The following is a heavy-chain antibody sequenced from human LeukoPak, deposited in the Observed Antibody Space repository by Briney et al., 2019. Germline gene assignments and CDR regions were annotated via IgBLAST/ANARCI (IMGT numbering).Heavy chain of an antibody. J-gene: IGHJ4*02. CDR3: ARGTLGGYYFDS. D-gene: IGHD3-10*01. Sequence: GGSLRLSCSASEFAFHSYWMTWVRQAPGKGLEWVANIRPDGTDKCYLDSVKGRFTISRDNAKNSLFLQMNSLRADDTAVYYCARGTLGGYYFDSWGQGTLVTVSS. V-gene: IGHV3-7*04. CDR2: IRPDGTDK. CDR1: EFAFHSYW.